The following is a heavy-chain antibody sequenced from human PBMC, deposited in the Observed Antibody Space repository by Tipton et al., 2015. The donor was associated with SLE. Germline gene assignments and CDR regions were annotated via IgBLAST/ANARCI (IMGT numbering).Heavy chain of an antibody. CDR1: GDSVGTNY. D-gene: IGHD2-15*01. Sequence: LSLTCTVSGDSVGTNYWNWIRQPAGKGLVWISRTNQDGAIRSYEDSVKGRFIISRDNSKSTLYLQMNNVRVEDTALYYCTRGIDPGSSRISDYWGQGTMVSVSS. V-gene: IGHV3-74*01. J-gene: IGHJ4*02. CDR2: TNQDGAIR. CDR3: TRGIDPGSSRISDY.